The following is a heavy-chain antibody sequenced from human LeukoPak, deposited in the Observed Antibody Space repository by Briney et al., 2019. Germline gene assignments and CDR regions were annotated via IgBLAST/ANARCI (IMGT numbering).Heavy chain of an antibody. V-gene: IGHV3-48*01. D-gene: IGHD3-9*01. J-gene: IGHJ6*02. Sequence: GGSLRLSCAASGFTFSSYSMNWVRQAPGKGLEWVSYISSSSSTIYYADSVKGRFTISRDNAKNSLYLQMNSLRAEDTAVYYCARDYYDILTGHYFLNYYYGMDVWGQGTTVTVSS. CDR2: ISSSSSTI. CDR3: ARDYYDILTGHYFLNYYYGMDV. CDR1: GFTFSSYS.